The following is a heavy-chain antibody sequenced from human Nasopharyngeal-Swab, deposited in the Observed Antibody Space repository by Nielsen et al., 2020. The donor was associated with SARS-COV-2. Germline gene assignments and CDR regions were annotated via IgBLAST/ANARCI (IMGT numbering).Heavy chain of an antibody. CDR2: MNPNSGNT. J-gene: IGHJ6*02. CDR3: ALPSAAYYYYGMDV. D-gene: IGHD2-2*01. V-gene: IGHV1-8*03. Sequence: WVRQAPGQGLEWMGWMNPNSGNTGYAQKFQGRVTITRDTSISTAYMEPSSLRSEDTAVYYCALPSAAYYYYGMDVWGQGTTVTVSS.